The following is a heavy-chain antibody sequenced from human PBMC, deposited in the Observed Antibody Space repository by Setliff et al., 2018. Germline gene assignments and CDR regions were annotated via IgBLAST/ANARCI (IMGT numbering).Heavy chain of an antibody. J-gene: IGHJ5*02. CDR2: ISSTSYTI. D-gene: IGHD2-15*01. Sequence: HPGGSLRLSCAAFGFTLRTYNMHWVRHAPGKGLEWVSSISSTSYTIYYVDSVKGRFTVSRDNPKNSLYLQMSSLRAEDTAIYYCAKREIIAVARWSDPWGQGTLVTVS. V-gene: IGHV3-48*04. CDR1: GFTLRTYN. CDR3: AKREIIAVARWSDP.